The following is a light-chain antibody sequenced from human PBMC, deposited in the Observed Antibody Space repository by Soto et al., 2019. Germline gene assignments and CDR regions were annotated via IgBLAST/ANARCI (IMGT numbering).Light chain of an antibody. CDR3: QSYDSSLSV. CDR1: SSNIGGNS. CDR2: DDN. V-gene: IGLV1-51*01. Sequence: SVLTQPPSVSAAPGQKVTISCSGSSSNIGGNSVSWYQQLPGTAPKLLIYDDNKRPSGIPDRFSGSKSGTSATLGITGFQTGDEADYYCQSYDSSLSVFGTGTKVTVL. J-gene: IGLJ1*01.